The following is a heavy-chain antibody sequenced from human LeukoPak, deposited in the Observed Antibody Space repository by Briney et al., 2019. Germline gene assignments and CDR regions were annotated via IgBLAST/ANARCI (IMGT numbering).Heavy chain of an antibody. V-gene: IGHV1-69*13. CDR2: IIPIFGTA. CDR1: GGTFSSYA. CDR3: ARIGYSYGYFFDY. J-gene: IGHJ4*02. D-gene: IGHD5-18*01. Sequence: SVKVSCKASGGTFSSYAISWVRQAPGQGLEWMGGIIPIFGTANYAQKFQGRVTITADESTSTAYMELSSLRSEDTAVYYCARIGYSYGYFFDYWGQGTLVTVSS.